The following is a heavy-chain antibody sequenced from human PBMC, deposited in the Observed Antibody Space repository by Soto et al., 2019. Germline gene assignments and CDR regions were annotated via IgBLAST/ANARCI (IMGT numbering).Heavy chain of an antibody. D-gene: IGHD6-19*01. V-gene: IGHV1-18*01. CDR1: GYTFTSYG. CDR2: ISAYNGNT. Sequence: ASVKVSCKASGYTFTSYGISWVRQAPGQGLEWMGWISAYNGNTNYAQKLQGRVTMTTDTSTSTAYMELRSLRSDDTAVYYCASSAVAGTYYYYGMDVWGQGTTVTV. CDR3: ASSAVAGTYYYYGMDV. J-gene: IGHJ6*02.